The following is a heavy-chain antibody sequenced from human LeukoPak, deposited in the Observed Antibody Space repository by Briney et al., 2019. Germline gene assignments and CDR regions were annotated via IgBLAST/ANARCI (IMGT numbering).Heavy chain of an antibody. D-gene: IGHD3-10*01. J-gene: IGHJ6*02. V-gene: IGHV6-1*01. Sequence: SQTLSLTCAISGDSVSNNSAAWNWIRQSPSRGLEWLGRTYYRSKWYNDYAVSVKSLITINPDTSKNQFSLQLNSVTPEDTAVYYCARWAGSLGYYGLDVWGQGTTVTVSS. CDR2: TYYRSKWYN. CDR3: ARWAGSLGYYGLDV. CDR1: GDSVSNNSAA.